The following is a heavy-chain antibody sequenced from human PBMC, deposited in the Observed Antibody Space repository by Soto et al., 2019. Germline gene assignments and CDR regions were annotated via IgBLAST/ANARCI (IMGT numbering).Heavy chain of an antibody. V-gene: IGHV4-30-4*01. Sequence: NPSETLSLTCTVSGGSISSGDYYWSWLRQPPGKGLEWIGYIYYSGSTYYNPSLKSRVTISVDTSKNQFSLKVSSVTAADTAVYYCARLYYESSGYYYFDYWGQGTLVTVSS. J-gene: IGHJ4*02. CDR1: GGSISSGDYY. D-gene: IGHD3-22*01. CDR2: IYYSGST. CDR3: ARLYYESSGYYYFDY.